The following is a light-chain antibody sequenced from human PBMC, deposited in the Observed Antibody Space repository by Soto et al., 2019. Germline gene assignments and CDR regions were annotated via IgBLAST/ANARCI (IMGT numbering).Light chain of an antibody. CDR1: SSNIGAGYD. CDR3: QSYDSRLSGWV. CDR2: GNS. Sequence: QSVLTQPPSGSGAPGQRVTIACTGSSSNIGAGYDVHWYQQLPGTAPKLLIYGNSNRPSGVPDRFSGSKSGTSASLAITGLQAEDEADYYCQSYDSRLSGWVFGGGTKLTVL. J-gene: IGLJ3*02. V-gene: IGLV1-40*01.